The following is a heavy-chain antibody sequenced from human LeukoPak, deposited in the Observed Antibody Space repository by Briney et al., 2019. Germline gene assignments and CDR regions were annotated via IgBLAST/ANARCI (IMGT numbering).Heavy chain of an antibody. CDR3: ARVVVSAAMNDY. V-gene: IGHV4-34*01. Sequence: SEILSLTCAVYGGSFSGYYWSWIRQPPGKGLEWIGEINHSGSTNYNPSLKSRVTISVDTSKNQFSLKLSSVTAADTAVYYCARVVVSAAMNDYWGQGTLVTVSS. J-gene: IGHJ4*02. CDR1: GGSFSGYY. D-gene: IGHD2-2*01. CDR2: INHSGST.